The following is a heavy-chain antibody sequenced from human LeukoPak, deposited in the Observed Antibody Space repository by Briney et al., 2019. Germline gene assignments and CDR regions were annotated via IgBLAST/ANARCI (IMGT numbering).Heavy chain of an antibody. V-gene: IGHV4-61*01. CDR1: GGFVSSGSYY. CDR2: IYYSGST. D-gene: IGHD6-13*01. Sequence: PSETLSLTCTVSGGFVSSGSYYWSWIRQPPGKGLEWIGYIYYSGSTNYNPSLKSRVTISVDTSKNQFSLKLSSVTAADTAVYYCARGQIHSSSWYGLRLFDYWGQGTLVTVSS. J-gene: IGHJ4*02. CDR3: ARGQIHSSSWYGLRLFDY.